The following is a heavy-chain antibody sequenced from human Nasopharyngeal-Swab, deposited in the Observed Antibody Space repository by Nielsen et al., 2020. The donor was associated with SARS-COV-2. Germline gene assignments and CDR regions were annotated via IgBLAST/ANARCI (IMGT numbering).Heavy chain of an antibody. Sequence: GGSLRLSCAASGFTFSSYAMSWVRQAPGKGLEWVSVIYSGGSTYYADSVKGRFTISRDNSKNTLYLQMNSLRAEDTAVYYCAREGGLAVAGVYYFDYWGQGTLVTVSS. CDR1: GFTFSSYA. D-gene: IGHD6-19*01. CDR3: AREGGLAVAGVYYFDY. CDR2: IYSGGST. J-gene: IGHJ4*02. V-gene: IGHV3-53*01.